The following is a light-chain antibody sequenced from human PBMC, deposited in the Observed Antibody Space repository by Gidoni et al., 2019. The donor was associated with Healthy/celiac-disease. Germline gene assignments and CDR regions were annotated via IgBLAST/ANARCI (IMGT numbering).Light chain of an antibody. CDR2: AAS. J-gene: IGKJ3*01. CDR1: QSISSY. CDR3: QQSYSTPLFT. V-gene: IGKV1-39*01. Sequence: DIQMPQSPSSLSASVGDRVTITCRASQSISSYLNWYQQKPGKAPKLLIYAASSLQSGVPSRCSGSGAGTDFTLTISSLQPEDFATYYCQQSYSTPLFTFGPGTKVDIK.